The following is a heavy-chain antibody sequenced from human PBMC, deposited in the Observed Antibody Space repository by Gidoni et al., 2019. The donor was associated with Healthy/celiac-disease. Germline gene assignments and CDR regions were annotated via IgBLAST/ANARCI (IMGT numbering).Heavy chain of an antibody. CDR3: ARGGPFTGGVVVIPTDY. CDR1: GYTFIGNY. J-gene: IGHJ4*02. Sequence: QVQLVQSGAAVKKPGASVKVSCTASGYTFIGNYMSWVRQAPGQGLEWRGWINPNRGGTNYAQKFRGRVTMTRDTPISTAYMELSRLRSDETAVYYCARGGPFTGGVVVIPTDYWGQGTLVTVSS. V-gene: IGHV1-2*02. D-gene: IGHD2-15*01. CDR2: INPNRGGT.